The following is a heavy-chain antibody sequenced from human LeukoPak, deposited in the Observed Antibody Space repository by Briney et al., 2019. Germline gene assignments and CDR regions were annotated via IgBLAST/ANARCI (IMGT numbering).Heavy chain of an antibody. D-gene: IGHD2-2*02. J-gene: IGHJ6*02. CDR1: GYTFTGYY. CDR2: INPNSGGT. CDR3: ARGYCSSTSCYNYYYYGMDV. V-gene: IGHV1-2*02. Sequence: GASVKVSCKASGYTFTGYYMHWVRQAPGQGLEWMGWINPNSGGTNYAQKFQGRVTMTRDTSISTAYMELSRLRSDDTAVYYCARGYCSSTSCYNYYYYGMDVWGQGTTVTVSS.